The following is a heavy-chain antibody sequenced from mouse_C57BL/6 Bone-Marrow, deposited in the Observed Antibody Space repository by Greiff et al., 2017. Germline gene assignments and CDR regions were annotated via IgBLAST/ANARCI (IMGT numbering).Heavy chain of an antibody. CDR2: FYPGGGYT. CDR3: ARSNYFDI. V-gene: IGHV1-63*01. J-gene: IGHJ1*03. Sequence: QVQLQQSGAELLRPGTSVKMSCKAPGYTSTNSWIGWSMQRPGHGLEWIGDFYPGGGYTNYNEKFKGKATLTADKSSSTAYMQFSSLTSDDSAICDCARSNYFDIWRTGATSPVPT. CDR1: GYTSTNSW.